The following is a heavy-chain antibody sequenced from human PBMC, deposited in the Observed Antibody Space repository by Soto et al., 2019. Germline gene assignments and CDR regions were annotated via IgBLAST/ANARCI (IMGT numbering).Heavy chain of an antibody. D-gene: IGHD3-10*01. J-gene: IGHJ4*02. Sequence: GGSLRLSCEASGFTFDDYAMHWVRQAPGKGLQWVSGISWNSGSMAYADSVRGRFTISRDNAKKSLFLQMNSLRLEDTALYYCARDTTYYHGSGSYYIDYWGQGTMVTSPQ. V-gene: IGHV3-9*01. CDR1: GFTFDDYA. CDR2: ISWNSGSM. CDR3: ARDTTYYHGSGSYYIDY.